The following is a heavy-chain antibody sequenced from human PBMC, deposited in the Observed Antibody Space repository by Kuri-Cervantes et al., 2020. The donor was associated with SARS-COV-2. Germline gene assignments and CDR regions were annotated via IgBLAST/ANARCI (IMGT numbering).Heavy chain of an antibody. CDR2: LRYDGGEK. V-gene: IGHV3-30*02. Sequence: GESLKISCAASGFTFDDYAMHWVRQAPGKGLEWVAFLRYDGGEKHYADSVKGRFTISRDSSKNTLYLEMNSLRVEDTAVYYCAKEEDTAMVPFDYWGQGTLVTVSS. D-gene: IGHD5-18*01. J-gene: IGHJ4*02. CDR3: AKEEDTAMVPFDY. CDR1: GFTFDDYA.